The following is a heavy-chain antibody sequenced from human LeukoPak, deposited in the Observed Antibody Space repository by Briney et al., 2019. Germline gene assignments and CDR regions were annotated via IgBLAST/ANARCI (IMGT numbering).Heavy chain of an antibody. CDR3: ARVGQWLTYYFDY. CDR1: GFTFSSYG. Sequence: PGGSLRLSGAASGFTFSSYGMHWVRQAPGKGLEWVAVIWYDGSNKYYADSVKGRFTISRDNSKNTLYLQMNSLRAEDTAVYYCARVGQWLTYYFDYWGQGTLVTVSS. J-gene: IGHJ4*02. V-gene: IGHV3-33*01. CDR2: IWYDGSNK. D-gene: IGHD5-12*01.